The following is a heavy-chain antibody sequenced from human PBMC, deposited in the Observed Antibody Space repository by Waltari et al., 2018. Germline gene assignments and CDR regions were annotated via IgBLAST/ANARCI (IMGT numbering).Heavy chain of an antibody. J-gene: IGHJ4*02. D-gene: IGHD2-15*01. CDR2: INHSGST. Sequence: QVQLQQWGAGLLKPSETLSLTCAVYGGSFSGYYWSWIRQPPGKGLEWIGEINHSGSTNYNPSLKSRVTISVDTSKNQFSLKLSSVTAADTAVYYCARKAEYRYCSGGSCYSGYFDYWGQGTLVTVSS. V-gene: IGHV4-34*01. CDR1: GGSFSGYY. CDR3: ARKAEYRYCSGGSCYSGYFDY.